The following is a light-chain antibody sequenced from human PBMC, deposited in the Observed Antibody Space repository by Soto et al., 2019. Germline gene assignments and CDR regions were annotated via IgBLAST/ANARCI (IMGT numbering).Light chain of an antibody. CDR2: DAS. CDR3: QQRSNWPRGAT. CDR1: QSVSSY. J-gene: IGKJ5*01. V-gene: IGKV3-11*01. Sequence: EIVLTQSPATLSLSRGERATLSCRASQSVSSYLAWYQQKPGQAPRLLIYDASNRATGIPARFSGSGSGTDFTLTISSLEPEDFAVYYCQQRSNWPRGATFGQGTRLEIK.